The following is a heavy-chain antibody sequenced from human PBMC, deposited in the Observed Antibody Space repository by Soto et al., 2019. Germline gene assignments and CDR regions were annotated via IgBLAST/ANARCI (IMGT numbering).Heavy chain of an antibody. D-gene: IGHD4-17*01. V-gene: IGHV4-31*03. Sequence: QVQLQESGPGLVKPSQTLSLTCTVSGGSISSGGYYWSWIRQHPGKGLEWIGYIYYSGSTYYNPSLKSRVTISVDTSKNQFSLKLSSVTAADMAVYYCASVEDYGDTYYFDYWGQGTLVTVSS. CDR2: IYYSGST. J-gene: IGHJ4*02. CDR1: GGSISSGGYY. CDR3: ASVEDYGDTYYFDY.